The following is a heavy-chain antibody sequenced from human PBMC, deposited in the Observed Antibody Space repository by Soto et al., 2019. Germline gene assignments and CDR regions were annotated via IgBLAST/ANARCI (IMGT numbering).Heavy chain of an antibody. CDR3: AREVATNSGYYYYGMDV. V-gene: IGHV1-69*13. CDR1: GGTFSSYA. CDR2: IIPIFGTA. J-gene: IGHJ6*02. Sequence: SVKVSCKASGGTFSSYAISRVRQVPGQGLEWMGGIIPIFGTANYAQKFQGRVTITADESTSTAYMELSSLRSEDTAVYYCAREVATNSGYYYYGMDVWGQGTTVTVSS. D-gene: IGHD5-12*01.